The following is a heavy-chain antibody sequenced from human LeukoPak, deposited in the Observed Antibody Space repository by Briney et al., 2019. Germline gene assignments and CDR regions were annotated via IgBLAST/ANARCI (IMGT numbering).Heavy chain of an antibody. V-gene: IGHV3-23*01. Sequence: SGGSLRLSCAASGFTFSTYAMSWVRQTPGKGLEWVSATSYSGDGAYYADSVRGRFTASRDSSTNTYYLQMDSLRAEDTAVYYCAKESEGASPAYWGQGTLVTVSS. CDR2: TSYSGDGA. J-gene: IGHJ4*02. CDR3: AKESEGASPAY. CDR1: GFTFSTYA. D-gene: IGHD3-16*01.